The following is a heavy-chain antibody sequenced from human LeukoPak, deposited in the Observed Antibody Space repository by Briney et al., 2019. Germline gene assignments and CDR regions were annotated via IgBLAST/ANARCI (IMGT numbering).Heavy chain of an antibody. CDR1: GFTFSSYG. V-gene: IGHV3-30*18. CDR2: ISYDGSNK. J-gene: IGHJ4*02. CDR3: AKGDGYSYGYDY. D-gene: IGHD5-18*01. Sequence: GGSLRLSCAASGFTFSSYGMHWVRQAPGKGLEWVAVISYDGSNKYYADSVKGRFTISRDNSKNTLYLQMNSLRAEDTAVYYCAKGDGYSYGYDYWGQGTLVTV.